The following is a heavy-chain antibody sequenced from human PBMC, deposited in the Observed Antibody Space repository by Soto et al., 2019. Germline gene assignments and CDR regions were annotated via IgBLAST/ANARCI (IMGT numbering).Heavy chain of an antibody. J-gene: IGHJ3*02. Sequence: QVQLVESGGGVVQPGRSLRLSCAASGFTFSSYGMHWVRQAPGKGLEWVAVISYDGSNKYYADSVKGRFTISRDNSNNTLHLQMNSLRAEDTAVYYCAKVWVTMVREISDDAFDIWGQGTMVTVSS. CDR3: AKVWVTMVREISDDAFDI. D-gene: IGHD3-10*01. V-gene: IGHV3-30*18. CDR1: GFTFSSYG. CDR2: ISYDGSNK.